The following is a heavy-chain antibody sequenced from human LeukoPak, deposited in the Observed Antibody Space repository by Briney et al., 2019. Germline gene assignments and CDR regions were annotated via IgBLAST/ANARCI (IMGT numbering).Heavy chain of an antibody. D-gene: IGHD6-19*01. Sequence: GRSLRLSCAASGFTFSSYGMPWVRQAPGKGLEWVAVIWYDGSNKYYADSVKGRFTISRDNSKNTLYLQMNSLRAEDTAVYYCARAMRQWLATDAFDIWGQGTMVTVSS. CDR1: GFTFSSYG. V-gene: IGHV3-33*01. CDR2: IWYDGSNK. J-gene: IGHJ3*02. CDR3: ARAMRQWLATDAFDI.